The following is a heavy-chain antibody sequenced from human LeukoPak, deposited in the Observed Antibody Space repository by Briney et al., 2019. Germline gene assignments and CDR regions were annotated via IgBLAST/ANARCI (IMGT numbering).Heavy chain of an antibody. Sequence: SETLSLTCTVSGGSISSYYWSWIRPPPWKGLAWIGYIYYSGSTNYTPSLKSRVTISVDTSKKQFSLKLSSVNAADTAVYYCARDGYCSGGSCYYGGMDVCGKGTTVTISS. CDR3: ARDGYCSGGSCYYGGMDV. V-gene: IGHV4-59*01. J-gene: IGHJ6*04. D-gene: IGHD2-15*01. CDR2: IYYSGST. CDR1: GGSISSYY.